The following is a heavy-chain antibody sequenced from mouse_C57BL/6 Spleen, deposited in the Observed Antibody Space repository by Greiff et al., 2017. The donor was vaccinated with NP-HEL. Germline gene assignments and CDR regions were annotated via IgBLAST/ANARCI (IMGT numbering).Heavy chain of an antibody. J-gene: IGHJ2*01. Sequence: VQLQQPGAELVKPGASVKMSCKASGYTFPSYWITWVKQRPGQGLEWIGDIYPGSGSTNYNEKFKSKATLTVDTSSSTAYMQLSSLTSEDSAVYYCARGSITTVVFDYWGQGTTLTVSS. D-gene: IGHD1-1*01. V-gene: IGHV1-55*01. CDR1: GYTFPSYW. CDR2: IYPGSGST. CDR3: ARGSITTVVFDY.